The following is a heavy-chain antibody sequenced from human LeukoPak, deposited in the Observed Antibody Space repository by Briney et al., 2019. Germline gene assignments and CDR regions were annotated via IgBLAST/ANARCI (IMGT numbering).Heavy chain of an antibody. CDR1: GGSISSSY. V-gene: IGHV4-59*01. CDR3: ARSGGVLTGYFIDY. J-gene: IGHJ4*02. D-gene: IGHD3-9*01. CDR2: IYYSGST. Sequence: SETLSLTCAVSGGSISSSYWNWIRQPPGRGLEWIGYIYYSGSTNYSPSLKSRVTISVDTSKSQFSLRLSSVTAAYTAVYYCARSGGVLTGYFIDYWGQGTLVTVSS.